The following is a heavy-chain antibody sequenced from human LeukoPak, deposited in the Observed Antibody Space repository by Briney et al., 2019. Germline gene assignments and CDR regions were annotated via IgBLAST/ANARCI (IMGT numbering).Heavy chain of an antibody. J-gene: IGHJ4*02. Sequence: GGSLRLSCAASGFIFDDYAMHWVRQTPGKGLEWVSSISWQGGSIAYADSVKGRFTIPRDNSKNTLYLQMNSLRAEDTAVYYCAKDPRTTTVTHCDYWGQGTLVTVSS. V-gene: IGHV3-9*01. CDR3: AKDPRTTTVTHCDY. CDR2: ISWQGGSI. CDR1: GFIFDDYA. D-gene: IGHD4-17*01.